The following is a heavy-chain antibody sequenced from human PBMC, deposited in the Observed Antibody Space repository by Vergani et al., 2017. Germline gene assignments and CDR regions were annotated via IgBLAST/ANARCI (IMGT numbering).Heavy chain of an antibody. CDR2: INPNSGGT. D-gene: IGHD3-22*01. CDR3: ARGPPPPNYYDSTSGYYYYMDV. J-gene: IGHJ6*03. CDR1: GYTFSTYG. Sequence: QVQLVQSGAEVKKPGASVKVSCKASGYTFSTYGISWVRQAPGQGLEWMGWINPNSGGTNYAQKFQGRVTMTRDTSISTAYMELSRLRSDDTAVYYCARGPPPPNYYDSTSGYYYYMDVWGKXP. V-gene: IGHV1-2*02.